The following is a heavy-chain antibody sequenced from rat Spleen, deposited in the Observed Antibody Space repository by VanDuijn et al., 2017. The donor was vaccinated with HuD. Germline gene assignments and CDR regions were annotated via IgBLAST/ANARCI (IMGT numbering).Heavy chain of an antibody. D-gene: IGHD1-12*02. J-gene: IGHJ4*01. Sequence: EVQLQESGPGLVRPSQSLSLTCSVTDYSITSSYWGWIRKFPGNKMEWIGHISYSGSTSYNPSLKSRISITRDTSKNQFFLQLNSVTTENTATYYCARGYYDGTFMDAWGQGASVTVSS. CDR1: DYSITSSY. CDR2: ISYSGST. CDR3: ARGYYDGTFMDA. V-gene: IGHV3-1*01.